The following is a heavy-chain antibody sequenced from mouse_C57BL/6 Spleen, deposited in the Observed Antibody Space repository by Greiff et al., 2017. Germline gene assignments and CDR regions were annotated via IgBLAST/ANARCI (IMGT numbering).Heavy chain of an antibody. CDR1: GYTFTSYW. J-gene: IGHJ4*01. Sequence: QVQLKQPGAELVKPGASVKLSCKASGYTFTSYWMHWVKQRPGQGLEWIGMIHPNSGSTNYNEKFKSKATLTVDKSSSTAYMGLSSLASEDSAVYYCANGGNYAMDYCCRGASVTV. V-gene: IGHV1-64*01. CDR2: IHPNSGST. CDR3: ANGGNYAMDY.